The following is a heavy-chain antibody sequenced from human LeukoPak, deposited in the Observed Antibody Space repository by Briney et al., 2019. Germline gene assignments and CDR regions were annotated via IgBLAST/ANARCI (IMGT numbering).Heavy chain of an antibody. CDR2: INHSGST. CDR1: GGSFSGYY. V-gene: IGHV4-34*01. Sequence: SETLSLTCAVSGGSFSGYYWTWIRQPPGKGLEWIGGINHSGSTNYNPSLKSRVTISVDTSKNQFSLKLSSVTAADTAVYYCARRYYDSSGLAGFDYWGQGTLVTVSS. D-gene: IGHD3-22*01. CDR3: ARRYYDSSGLAGFDY. J-gene: IGHJ4*02.